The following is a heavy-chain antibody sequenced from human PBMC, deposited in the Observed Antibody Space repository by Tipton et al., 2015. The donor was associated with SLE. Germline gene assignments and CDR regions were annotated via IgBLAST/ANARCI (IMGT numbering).Heavy chain of an antibody. CDR1: GGSITGYY. V-gene: IGHV4-59*08. Sequence: TLSLTCIVSGGSITGYYWSWIRQPPGKRLEWIGYIDQFGSANYNPSLQNRVTISVGRSKTQFSLKLRSVSAADSAMYYCARHGYEFGSGYNSHVFDVWGQGTLVTVSS. J-gene: IGHJ3*01. D-gene: IGHD3-3*01. CDR2: IDQFGSA. CDR3: ARHGYEFGSGYNSHVFDV.